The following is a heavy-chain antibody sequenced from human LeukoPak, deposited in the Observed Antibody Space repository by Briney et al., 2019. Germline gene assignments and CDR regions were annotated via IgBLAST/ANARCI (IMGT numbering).Heavy chain of an antibody. J-gene: IGHJ4*02. CDR2: IKQDGGEK. V-gene: IGHV3-7*01. CDR3: ARTGYSYGTYYFDY. D-gene: IGHD5-18*01. CDR1: GFTLTSYW. Sequence: PGGSLRLSCAASGFTLTSYWMSWVRQAPGKGLEWVANIKQDGGEKYYVESVKGRFTISRDNAKNSLYLQMNSLRVEDTALYYCARTGYSYGTYYFDYWGQGTLVTVSS.